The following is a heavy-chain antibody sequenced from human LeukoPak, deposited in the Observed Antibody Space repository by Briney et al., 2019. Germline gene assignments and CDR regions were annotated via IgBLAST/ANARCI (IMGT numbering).Heavy chain of an antibody. CDR1: GGSFSGYY. CDR2: INHSGST. V-gene: IGHV4-34*01. CDR3: ARALYYYYDDLDV. J-gene: IGHJ6*03. Sequence: SETLSLTCAVYGGSFSGYYWSWLRQPPGKGLEWIGEINHSGSTNYNPSLKRQATISVDSSKNQFFRKVSSVIAADTAVYYCARALYYYYDDLDVWGKGTTVTVSS.